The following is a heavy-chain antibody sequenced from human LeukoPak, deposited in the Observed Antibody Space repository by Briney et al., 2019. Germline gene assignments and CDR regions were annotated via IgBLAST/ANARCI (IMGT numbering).Heavy chain of an antibody. CDR3: AGSPTVDAAFDI. D-gene: IGHD4-23*01. Sequence: GGSLRLSCAASLFTLSSYAMSWVRQAPGKGLEWVSRICGSGGSTYYADSVRGRFTVSRDNSRNTLALQMNSLRAEDTAVYYCAGSPTVDAAFDIWGQGTMVTVSS. CDR2: ICGSGGST. V-gene: IGHV3-23*01. J-gene: IGHJ3*02. CDR1: LFTLSSYA.